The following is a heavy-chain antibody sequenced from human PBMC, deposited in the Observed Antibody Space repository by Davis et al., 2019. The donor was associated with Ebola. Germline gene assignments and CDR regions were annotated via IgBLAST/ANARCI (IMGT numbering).Heavy chain of an antibody. V-gene: IGHV1-18*04. D-gene: IGHD3-22*01. J-gene: IGHJ4*02. CDR2: ISAYNGNT. Sequence: ASVKVSCKASGYTFTSYGISWVRQAPGQGLEWMGWISAYNGNTNYAQKLQGRVTMTTDTSTSTAYMELRSLRSDDTAVYYCARVPLYYYDSSGYPLGDYWGQGTLVTVSS. CDR3: ARVPLYYYDSSGYPLGDY. CDR1: GYTFTSYG.